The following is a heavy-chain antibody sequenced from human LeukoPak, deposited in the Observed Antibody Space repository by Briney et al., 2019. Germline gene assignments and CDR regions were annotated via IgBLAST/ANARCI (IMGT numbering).Heavy chain of an antibody. J-gene: IGHJ4*02. Sequence: ASVKVSRKGSGYTFTNYDINWVRQASGQGLGWMGCMNPNSGNTGSAQKFQGRVTMTSNTSISTAYMELSSLRSEDTAVYYCARGLRRAQQPLRAFDYWGQGTPVTVSS. CDR3: ARGLRRAQQPLRAFDY. D-gene: IGHD6-13*01. CDR2: MNPNSGNT. V-gene: IGHV1-8*01. CDR1: GYTFTNYD.